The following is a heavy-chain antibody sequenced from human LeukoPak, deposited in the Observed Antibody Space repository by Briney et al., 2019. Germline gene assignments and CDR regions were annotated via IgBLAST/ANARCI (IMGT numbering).Heavy chain of an antibody. D-gene: IGHD3-22*01. Sequence: SETLSLTCTVSGGSISTYYWSWIRQPPGKGLEWIGYIYYSGSTNYNPSLKSRVTISVDTSKNQFSLKLSSVTAADTAVYYCARGYHYYDSSGPDFFDYWGQGTLVTVSS. V-gene: IGHV4-59*12. CDR2: IYYSGST. J-gene: IGHJ4*02. CDR1: GGSISTYY. CDR3: ARGYHYYDSSGPDFFDY.